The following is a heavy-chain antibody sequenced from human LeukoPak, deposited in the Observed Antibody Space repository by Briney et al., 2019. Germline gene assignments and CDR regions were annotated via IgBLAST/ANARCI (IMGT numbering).Heavy chain of an antibody. Sequence: PGGSLRLSCAASGFTFGSYAMSWVRQAPGKGLEWVSSISGSSDNIYYADSVKGRFTISRDCSTNTLYLEMNSLTTEDTARYYCVYYTIYGVLRWFDPWGQGTLVTVSS. D-gene: IGHD3-3*01. CDR3: VYYTIYGVLRWFDP. CDR2: ISGSSDNI. V-gene: IGHV3-23*01. J-gene: IGHJ5*02. CDR1: GFTFGSYA.